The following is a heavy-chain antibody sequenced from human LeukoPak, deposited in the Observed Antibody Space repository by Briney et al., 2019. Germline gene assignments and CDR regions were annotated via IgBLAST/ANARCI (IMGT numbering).Heavy chain of an antibody. CDR1: GFTFSDYY. CDR3: ARTRLGYSYGYSLDAFDI. CDR2: ISSSGSTI. V-gene: IGHV3-11*01. D-gene: IGHD5-18*01. J-gene: IGHJ3*02. Sequence: GGSLRLSCAASGFTFSDYYMSWIRQAPGKGLEWVSYISSSGSTIYYADSVKGRFTISRDNAKNSLYLQMNSLRAEDTAVYYCARTRLGYSYGYSLDAFDIWGQGTMVTVSS.